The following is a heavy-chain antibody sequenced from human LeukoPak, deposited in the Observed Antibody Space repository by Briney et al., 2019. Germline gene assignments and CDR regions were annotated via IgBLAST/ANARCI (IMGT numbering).Heavy chain of an antibody. CDR1: GFTFSDHY. CDR2: TRNKANAYST. CDR3: AGGWGPMVVSY. Sequence: GASLRLSCAASGFTFSDHYMDWVRQAPGKGLEWVGRTRNKANAYSTEYAASVKGRFTISRDGSENSLYLQMNSLTTEDTAVYYCAGGWGPMVVSYWGQGTLVTVSS. J-gene: IGHJ4*02. V-gene: IGHV3-72*01. D-gene: IGHD2-8*02.